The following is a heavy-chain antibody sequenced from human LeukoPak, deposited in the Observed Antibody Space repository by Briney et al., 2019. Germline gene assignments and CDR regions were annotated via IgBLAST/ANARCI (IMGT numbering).Heavy chain of an antibody. CDR1: GGSISSYY. J-gene: IGHJ6*02. CDR3: VRQDVVVITAATYYYGMDV. CDR2: IYYTGST. V-gene: IGHV4-59*08. Sequence: SETLSLTCTVSGGSISSYYWNWIRQPPGKGLEWIGYIYYTGSTNYRPSLKSRVTISVDTYRNQFSLKLSSVTAADTTVYYCVRQDVVVITAATYYYGMDVWGPGTTVTVSS. D-gene: IGHD2-2*01.